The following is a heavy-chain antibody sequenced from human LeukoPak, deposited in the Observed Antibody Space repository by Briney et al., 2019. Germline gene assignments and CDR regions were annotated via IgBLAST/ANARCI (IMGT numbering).Heavy chain of an antibody. Sequence: PGGSLRLSCAASGFTFSNAWMSWVRQAPGKGLEWVGRIKSQTDGGTTEYASAVKGRFTISRDDSKSTLFLQMNSLKTEDTAICYCTTYTSGSSYYWGQGTLVTVSS. CDR3: TTYTSGSSYY. J-gene: IGHJ4*02. D-gene: IGHD1-26*01. CDR1: GFTFSNAW. V-gene: IGHV3-15*01. CDR2: IKSQTDGGTT.